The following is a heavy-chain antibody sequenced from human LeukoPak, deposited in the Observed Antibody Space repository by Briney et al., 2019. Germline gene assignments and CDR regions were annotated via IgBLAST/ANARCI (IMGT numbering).Heavy chain of an antibody. CDR2: ISAYNGNT. CDR3: ATLNEYYDSSGYYPGMFDY. CDR1: GYTFTNYV. D-gene: IGHD3-22*01. V-gene: IGHV1-18*01. J-gene: IGHJ4*02. Sequence: ALVKVSCKASGYTFTNYVISWVRQAPGQGLEWMGWISAYNGNTNYAQKLQDRVNMTTDTSTSTDYMELTRMRSDDTAIYYCATLNEYYDSSGYYPGMFDYWGQGTLVTVSS.